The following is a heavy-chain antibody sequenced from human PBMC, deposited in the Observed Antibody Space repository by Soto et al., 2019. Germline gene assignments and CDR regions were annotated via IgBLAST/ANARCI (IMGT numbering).Heavy chain of an antibody. CDR3: ARGHALTIFPSKPFYYYMDV. J-gene: IGHJ6*03. V-gene: IGHV1-2*04. Sequence: ASVKVSCKASGYTFTGYYMHWVRQAPGQGLEWMGWINPNSGGTNYAQKFQGWVTMTRDTSISTVYMELSRLRSDDTAVYYCARGHALTIFPSKPFYYYMDVWGKGTTVTVSS. CDR1: GYTFTGYY. D-gene: IGHD3-3*01. CDR2: INPNSGGT.